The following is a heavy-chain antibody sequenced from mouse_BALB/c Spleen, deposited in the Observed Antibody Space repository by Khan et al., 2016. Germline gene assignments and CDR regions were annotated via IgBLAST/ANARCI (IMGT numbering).Heavy chain of an antibody. J-gene: IGHJ3*01. CDR1: GYTFTRYW. CDR3: ATDGYSSFDY. CDR2: INPNSDYT. Sequence: QVQLQQSGAELAKPGASVKMSCKASGYTFTRYWMNWLKQRPGQGLEWIGYINPNSDYTENNQKFKDKATLTADKSSNTAYMQLNSLTSEDSAVQYCATDGYSSFDYLGQGTLVTVSA. V-gene: IGHV1-7*01. D-gene: IGHD2-3*01.